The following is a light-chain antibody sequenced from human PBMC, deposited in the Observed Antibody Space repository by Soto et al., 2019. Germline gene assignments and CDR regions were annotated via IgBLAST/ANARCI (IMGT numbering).Light chain of an antibody. CDR3: QQYNKWPPWT. CDR2: GAS. Sequence: EIVMTHSPVTLSMSPGERATLSFSSGESVSSNLAWYQQKPGQAPRLLIYGASTRATGIPARFSGSGSGTEFTLTISSLQSEDFAVYYCQQYNKWPPWTFGQGTKVDIK. V-gene: IGKV3D-15*01. CDR1: ESVSSN. J-gene: IGKJ1*01.